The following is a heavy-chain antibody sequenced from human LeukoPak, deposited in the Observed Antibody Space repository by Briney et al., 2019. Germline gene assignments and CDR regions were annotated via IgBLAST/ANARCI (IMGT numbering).Heavy chain of an antibody. CDR2: IYNSGST. J-gene: IGHJ6*03. V-gene: IGHV4-59*01. D-gene: IGHD6-13*01. Sequence: PSETLSLTCTVSGGSISSYYWNWIRQPPGKGLEWIGYIYNSGSTNYNASLKSRLTISVDTSKNQFSLKLSSVTAADTAVYYCTRADYSSSWSHYYYFMDVWGRGTTVTVSS. CDR1: GGSISSYY. CDR3: TRADYSSSWSHYYYFMDV.